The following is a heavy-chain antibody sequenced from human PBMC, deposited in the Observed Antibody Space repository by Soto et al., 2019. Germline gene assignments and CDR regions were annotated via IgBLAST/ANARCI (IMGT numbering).Heavy chain of an antibody. V-gene: IGHV3-23*01. Sequence: GSLRPSCAPSGXTFSSRSMIWVRQAPAKGLELVSSISGRGDGTYYGDSVKGRFKIYRDSSSSTLYLEMKNLRGEDTAVYFCKRGRRSILMVYGLGCMYVWGQGPTFPVS. CDR2: ISGRGDGT. CDR3: KRGRRSILMVYGLGCMYV. CDR1: GXTFSSRS. J-gene: IGHJ6*02. D-gene: IGHD2-8*01.